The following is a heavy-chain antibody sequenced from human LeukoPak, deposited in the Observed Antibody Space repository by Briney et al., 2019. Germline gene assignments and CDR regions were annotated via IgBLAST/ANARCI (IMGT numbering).Heavy chain of an antibody. D-gene: IGHD3-22*01. CDR3: AKDGPNYYDSSGYYFDY. CDR2: ISGDGGST. CDR1: GFTFDDYA. Sequence: GGSLRLSCAASGFTFDDYAMHWVRQAPGKGLEWVSLISGDGGSTYYADSVNGRFTISRDNSKNSLYLQMNSLRTEDTALYYCAKDGPNYYDSSGYYFDYWGQGTLVTVSS. V-gene: IGHV3-43*02. J-gene: IGHJ4*02.